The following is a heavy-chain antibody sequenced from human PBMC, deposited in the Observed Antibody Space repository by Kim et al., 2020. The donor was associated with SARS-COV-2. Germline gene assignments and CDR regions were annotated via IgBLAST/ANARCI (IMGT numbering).Heavy chain of an antibody. J-gene: IGHJ6*02. CDR1: GFSFTTYA. V-gene: IGHV3-23*01. CDR2: ISGSADST. CDR3: AKVGGSGYMNYYYYGMDV. D-gene: IGHD3-10*01. Sequence: GGSLRLSCAASGFSFTTYAMTWVRQAPGKGLQWVSGISGSADSTYYADSVKGRFTISRDNFKNRLYLQMNSLRVDDTATYYCAKVGGSGYMNYYYYGMDVWGQGTTVTVSS.